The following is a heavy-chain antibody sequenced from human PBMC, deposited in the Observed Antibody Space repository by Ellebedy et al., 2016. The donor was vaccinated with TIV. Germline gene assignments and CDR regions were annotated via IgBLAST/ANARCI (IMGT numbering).Heavy chain of an antibody. J-gene: IGHJ4*02. V-gene: IGHV3-30-3*01. D-gene: IGHD2-21*01. CDR3: ARDLHDVAPNY. CDR2: ISHDGSSQ. Sequence: GESLKISCVASGFTFDSYAMHWVRQAPGKGLEWVAVISHDGSSQYYTDSVKGRFNVSRDNAQSTLYLQMNSLRADDTAVYYCARDLHDVAPNYWGQGTLVTVSS. CDR1: GFTFDSYA.